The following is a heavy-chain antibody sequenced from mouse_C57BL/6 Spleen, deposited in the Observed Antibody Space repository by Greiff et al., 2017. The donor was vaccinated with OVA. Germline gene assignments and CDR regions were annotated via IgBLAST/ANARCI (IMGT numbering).Heavy chain of an antibody. D-gene: IGHD2-4*01. CDR1: GYTFTDYY. V-gene: IGHV1-26*01. CDR3: ERGGLYYDDDGYAMDY. CDR2: INPNNGGT. Sequence: VQLQQSGPELVKPGASVKISCKASGYTFTDYYMNWVKQSHGKSLEWIGAINPNNGGTSYHQKFKGKATLTVDQSSSTPYMELRSLTSEDAAVYYGERGGLYYDDDGYAMDYWGQGTSVTVSS. J-gene: IGHJ4*01.